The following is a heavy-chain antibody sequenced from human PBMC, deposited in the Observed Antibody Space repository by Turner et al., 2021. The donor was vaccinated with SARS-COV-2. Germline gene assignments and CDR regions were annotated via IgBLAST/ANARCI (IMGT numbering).Heavy chain of an antibody. CDR2: IHVSGDTS. Sequence: EVQLLESGGGLVQPGGSLTLSCAASGFTFSSYAMSWVSQPPGKGLEWVSGIHVSGDTSYYADSVRGRFTISRDNSKNTLYLQMNSLRAEDTAVYYCAKDHEATRGHFDYWGQGTPITVSS. D-gene: IGHD5-12*01. CDR1: GFTFSSYA. V-gene: IGHV3-23*01. CDR3: AKDHEATRGHFDY. J-gene: IGHJ4*02.